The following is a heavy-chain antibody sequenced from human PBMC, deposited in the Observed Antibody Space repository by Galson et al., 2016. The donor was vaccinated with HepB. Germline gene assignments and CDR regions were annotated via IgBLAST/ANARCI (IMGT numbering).Heavy chain of an antibody. CDR1: GGPISRGGYY. V-gene: IGHV4-39*01. CDR2: IYSTGTT. Sequence: ETLSLTCSVSGGPISRGGYYWGWIRQPPGKALEWMGYIYSTGTTYYNPSLKSRVTISVDTSKNQVSLKLTSVTAADTAVYYCARGGNCGGDCYSFDHWGRGTMVTVSS. D-gene: IGHD2-21*02. CDR3: ARGGNCGGDCYSFDH. J-gene: IGHJ3*01.